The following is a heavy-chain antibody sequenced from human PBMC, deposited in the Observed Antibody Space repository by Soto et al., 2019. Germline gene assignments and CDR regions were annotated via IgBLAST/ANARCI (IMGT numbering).Heavy chain of an antibody. CDR1: GRSMSSNY. V-gene: IGHV4-59*01. D-gene: IGHD4-4*01. J-gene: IGHJ4*02. CDR2: VFYGGT. Sequence: PSEPLSLTCSVSGRSMSSNYWSWIRQSPDKGLEWLGYVFYGGTDYNPSLEGRVSMSVETPKSQFSLKLTSVTAADTAVYYCASYRGAFYFDSWGQGIEVTVSS. CDR3: ASYRGAFYFDS.